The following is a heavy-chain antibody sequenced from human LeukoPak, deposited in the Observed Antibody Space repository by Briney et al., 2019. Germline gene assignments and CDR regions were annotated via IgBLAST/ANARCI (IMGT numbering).Heavy chain of an antibody. CDR3: AKDYDFWSGYAKYYFDY. J-gene: IGHJ4*02. Sequence: GGSLRLSCAASGFTFSSYGMYWVRQAPGKGLEWVAFIRYDGSNKYYADSVKGRFTISRDNSKNTLYLQMNSLRAEDTAVYYCAKDYDFWSGYAKYYFDYWGQGTLVTVSS. V-gene: IGHV3-30*02. CDR1: GFTFSSYG. D-gene: IGHD3-3*01. CDR2: IRYDGSNK.